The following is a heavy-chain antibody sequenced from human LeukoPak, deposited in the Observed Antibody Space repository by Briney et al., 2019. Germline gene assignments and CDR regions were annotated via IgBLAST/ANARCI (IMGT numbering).Heavy chain of an antibody. CDR3: AKDNYYDSSGYYYYYYGMDV. CDR1: GFTFSSYA. V-gene: IGHV3-23*01. D-gene: IGHD3-22*01. CDR2: ISGSGGST. J-gene: IGHJ6*02. Sequence: GRSLRLSCAASGFTFSSYAMSWVRQAPGKGLEWVSAISGSGGSTYYADSVKGRFTISRDNSKNTLYLQMNSLRAEDTAVYYCAKDNYYDSSGYYYYYYGMDVWGQGTTVTVSS.